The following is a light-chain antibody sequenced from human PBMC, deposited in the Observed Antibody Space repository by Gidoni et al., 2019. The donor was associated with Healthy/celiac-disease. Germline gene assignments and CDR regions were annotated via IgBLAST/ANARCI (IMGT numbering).Light chain of an antibody. J-gene: IGKJ1*01. V-gene: IGKV3-20*01. CDR2: GAS. CDR3: QQYGSSPRT. Sequence: EIGLTQSPGTLSLSPGERATLSCRASQSVSSSYLAWYQQKPGQAPRLLIYGASSRATGIPYRFSGSGSGTDFTLTISRLEPEDFAVYYCQQYGSSPRTFGQGTKVEIK. CDR1: QSVSSSY.